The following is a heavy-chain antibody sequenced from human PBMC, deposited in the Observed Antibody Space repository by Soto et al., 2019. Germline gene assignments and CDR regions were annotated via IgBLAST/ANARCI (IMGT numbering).Heavy chain of an antibody. CDR1: GYTFTSYG. J-gene: IGHJ6*02. D-gene: IGHD3-22*01. Sequence: ASVKVSCKASGYTFTSYGISWVRQAPGQGLEWMGWISAYNGNANYAQKLQGRVTMTTDTSTSTAYMELRSLRSDDTAVYYSAKVMIVVVMTDYYYGMDVWGQGTTVTVSS. CDR2: ISAYNGNA. V-gene: IGHV1-18*01. CDR3: AKVMIVVVMTDYYYGMDV.